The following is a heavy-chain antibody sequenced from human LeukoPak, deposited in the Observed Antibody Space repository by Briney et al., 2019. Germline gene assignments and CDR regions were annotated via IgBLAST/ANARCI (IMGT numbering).Heavy chain of an antibody. J-gene: IGHJ3*02. Sequence: ASVKVSCKASGGTFSSYAISWVRQATGQGLEWMGWMNPNSGNTGYAQKFQGRVTITRDTSASTAYMELSSLRSEDTAVYYCARDLGGATNDAFDIWGQGTMVTVSS. V-gene: IGHV1-8*03. CDR2: MNPNSGNT. CDR3: ARDLGGATNDAFDI. CDR1: GGTFSSYA. D-gene: IGHD1-26*01.